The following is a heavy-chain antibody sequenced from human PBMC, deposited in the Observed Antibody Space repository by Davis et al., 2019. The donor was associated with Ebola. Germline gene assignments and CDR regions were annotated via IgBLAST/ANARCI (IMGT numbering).Heavy chain of an antibody. CDR1: GGSISSYY. V-gene: IGHV3-23*01. D-gene: IGHD3-16*01. J-gene: IGHJ6*03. Sequence: PSETLSLTCTVSGGSISSYYWTWIRQPPGKGLEWVSSLNFRGDEPYYAASVRGRFTISRDNLQKTLSLQMNTLSDDDTAIYYCTKSSGGVTFDYMDAWGKGTMVTVSS. CDR3: TKSSGGVTFDYMDA. CDR2: LNFRGDEP.